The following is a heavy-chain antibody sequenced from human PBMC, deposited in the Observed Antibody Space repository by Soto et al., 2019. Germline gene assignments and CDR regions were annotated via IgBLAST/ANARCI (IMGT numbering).Heavy chain of an antibody. J-gene: IGHJ6*02. CDR1: GGTFSSYA. CDR2: IIPIFGTA. Sequence: QVQLVQSGAEVKKPGSSVKVSCKASGGTFSSYAISWVRQAPGQGLEWMGGIIPIFGTANYAQKFKGRVTINADESTSTAYMELSSLRSEDAAVYYCARLGSSSLRLYHGMDLWGQGTTVTASS. V-gene: IGHV1-69*01. CDR3: ARLGSSSLRLYHGMDL. D-gene: IGHD6-6*01.